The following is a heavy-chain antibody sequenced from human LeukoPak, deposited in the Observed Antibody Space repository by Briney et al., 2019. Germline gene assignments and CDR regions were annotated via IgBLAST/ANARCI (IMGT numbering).Heavy chain of an antibody. Sequence: SGTLSLTCAVSGGSISSSTWWSWVRQPPGKGLEWIGEINHSGSTDYNPSLKSRVTISVDKSNNQFSLKLNSVTAAGTAVYYCARKQWLAVADWGQGTLVTVSS. D-gene: IGHD6-19*01. V-gene: IGHV4-4*02. CDR3: ARKQWLAVAD. J-gene: IGHJ4*02. CDR1: GGSISSSTW. CDR2: INHSGST.